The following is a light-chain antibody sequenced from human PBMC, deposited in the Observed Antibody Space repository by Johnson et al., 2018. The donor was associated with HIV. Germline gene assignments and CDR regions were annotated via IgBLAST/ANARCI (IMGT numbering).Light chain of an antibody. CDR1: TSNIGSNS. CDR2: DNN. Sequence: QSVLTQPPSVSAAPGQKVTISCSGNTSNIGSNSVSWYQHLPGIAPKLLVYDNNKRPSGIPDRFSGSKSGTSATLGITGLQTGDEADYYCGTWDSSLSAGGVFGTGTKVTVL. J-gene: IGLJ1*01. V-gene: IGLV1-51*01. CDR3: GTWDSSLSAGGV.